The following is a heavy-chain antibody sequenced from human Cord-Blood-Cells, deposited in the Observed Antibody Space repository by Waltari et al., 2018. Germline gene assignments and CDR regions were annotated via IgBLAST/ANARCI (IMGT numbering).Heavy chain of an antibody. D-gene: IGHD6-6*01. J-gene: IGHJ4*02. CDR3: ATWSIAAQGSFDY. CDR2: IYHSGST. Sequence: QVQLQESGPGLVKPSETLSLTCAVSGYSISSGYYWGWIRQPPGKGLEWIGSIYHSGSTYYTPSLKSRVTISVDTSKNQFSLKLSSVTAADTAVYYCATWSIAAQGSFDYWGQGTLVTVSS. V-gene: IGHV4-38-2*01. CDR1: GYSISSGYY.